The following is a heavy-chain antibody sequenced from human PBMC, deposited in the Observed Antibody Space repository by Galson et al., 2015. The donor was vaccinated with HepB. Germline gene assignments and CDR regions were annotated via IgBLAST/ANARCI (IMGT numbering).Heavy chain of an antibody. J-gene: IGHJ5*02. Sequence: SVKVSCKASGYTFTGYYMHWVRQAPGQGLEWMGRINPNSGGTNYAQKFQGRVTITRDTSISTAYMELSRLRSEDTAVYYCAGAVAGTFYYDSSGYLSWFDPWGQGTLVTVSS. CDR3: AGAVAGTFYYDSSGYLSWFDP. CDR2: INPNSGGT. CDR1: GYTFTGYY. V-gene: IGHV1-2*06. D-gene: IGHD3-22*01.